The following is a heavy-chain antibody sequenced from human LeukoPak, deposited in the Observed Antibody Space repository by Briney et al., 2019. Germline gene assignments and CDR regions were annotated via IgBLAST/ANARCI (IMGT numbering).Heavy chain of an antibody. CDR3: ARSVATKSRYYYGMDV. V-gene: IGHV3-33*01. J-gene: IGHJ6*02. CDR2: IWYDGSNK. D-gene: IGHD5-12*01. Sequence: GGSLRLSCAASGFTFSSYGMHWVRQAPGKGLEWVVVIWYDGSNKYYADSVKGRFTISRDNSKNTLYLQMNSLRAEDTAVYYCARSVATKSRYYYGMDVWGQGTTVTVSS. CDR1: GFTFSSYG.